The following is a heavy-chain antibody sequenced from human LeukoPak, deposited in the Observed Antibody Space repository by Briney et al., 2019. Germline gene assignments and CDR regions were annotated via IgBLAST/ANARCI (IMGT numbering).Heavy chain of an antibody. CDR3: AKDPPPANYCSSTSCHNWFDP. CDR1: GFTFSSYV. D-gene: IGHD2-2*01. CDR2: ISYDGSNK. V-gene: IGHV3-30*18. J-gene: IGHJ5*02. Sequence: GRSLRLSCAASGFTFSSYVMHWVRQAPGKGLERVAVISYDGSNKYYADSVKGRFTISRDNSKNTLYLQMNSLRAEDTAVYYCAKDPPPANYCSSTSCHNWFDPWGQGTLVTVSS.